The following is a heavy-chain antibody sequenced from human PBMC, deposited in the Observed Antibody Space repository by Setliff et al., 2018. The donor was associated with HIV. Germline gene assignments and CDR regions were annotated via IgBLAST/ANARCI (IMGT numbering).Heavy chain of an antibody. CDR1: DGSISSQY. Sequence: SETLSLTCTVSDGSISSQYWSWIRQPPGKGLEWVGSIYYTGNTNYNPSLKSRVTISVDTSKNELSLKMSSVTAADTAVYYCARGPDYWGQGTLVTVSS. CDR2: IYYTGNT. J-gene: IGHJ4*02. CDR3: ARGPDY. V-gene: IGHV4-59*11.